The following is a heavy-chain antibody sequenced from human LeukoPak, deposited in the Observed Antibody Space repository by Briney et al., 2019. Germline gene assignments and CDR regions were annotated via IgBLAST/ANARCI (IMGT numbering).Heavy chain of an antibody. J-gene: IGHJ4*02. D-gene: IGHD2-2*01. V-gene: IGHV1-2*02. CDR2: INPNNGAT. CDR1: GYTFTGYY. Sequence: ASVTVSCKTSGYTFTGYYMHWVRQAPGHGLEWMGWINPNNGATYYAQKFQGRVIMTRDTSISTAYMELTRLRSDDTAVYYCAPTNAWLYYFDYWGQGTLVTVSS. CDR3: APTNAWLYYFDY.